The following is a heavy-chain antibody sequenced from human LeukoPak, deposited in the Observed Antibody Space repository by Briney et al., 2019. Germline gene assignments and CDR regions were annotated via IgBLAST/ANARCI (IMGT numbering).Heavy chain of an antibody. Sequence: GGSLRLSCAASGFTFSSYSMNWVCQAPGKGLEWVSSISSSSSYIYYADSVKGRFTISRDNAKNSLYLQMNSLRAEDTAVYYCARDFSSGSSLYYYYYMDVWGKGTTVTVFS. CDR1: GFTFSSYS. J-gene: IGHJ6*03. D-gene: IGHD1-26*01. CDR3: ARDFSSGSSLYYYYYMDV. CDR2: ISSSSSYI. V-gene: IGHV3-21*01.